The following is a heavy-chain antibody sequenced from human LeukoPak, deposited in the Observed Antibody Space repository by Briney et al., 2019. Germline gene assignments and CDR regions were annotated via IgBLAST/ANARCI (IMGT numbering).Heavy chain of an antibody. J-gene: IGHJ5*02. CDR1: GYTFTSYD. CDR2: MNPNSGNT. CDR3: ARVGSSGWYENWFDP. Sequence: ASVKVSCKASGYTFTSYDINWVRQATGQGLEWMGWMNPNSGNTGYAQKFQGRVTMTRNTSISTAYMELSSLRSADTAVYYCARVGSSGWYENWFDPWGQGTLVTVSS. D-gene: IGHD6-19*01. V-gene: IGHV1-8*01.